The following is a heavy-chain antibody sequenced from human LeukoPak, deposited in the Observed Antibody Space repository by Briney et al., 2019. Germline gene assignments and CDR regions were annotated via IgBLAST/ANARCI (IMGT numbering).Heavy chain of an antibody. J-gene: IGHJ5*02. V-gene: IGHV4-34*01. CDR3: ARGPRIAVAGRRSWFDP. CDR1: GGSFSGYY. Sequence: PSETLSLTCAVYGGSFSGYYWSWIRQPPGKGLEWLGEINHSGSTNYNPSLKSRVTISVDTSKNQFSLKLSSVTAADTAVYYCARGPRIAVAGRRSWFDPWGQGILVTVSS. D-gene: IGHD6-19*01. CDR2: INHSGST.